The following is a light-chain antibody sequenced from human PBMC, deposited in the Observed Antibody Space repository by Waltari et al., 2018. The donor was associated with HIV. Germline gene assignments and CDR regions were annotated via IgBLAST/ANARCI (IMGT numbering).Light chain of an antibody. CDR1: SSDIGLYNF. CDR3: FSYAGNNYLL. J-gene: IGLJ2*01. CDR2: EVS. Sequence: QSALTQPPSASGSPGQSVTISCAGTSSDIGLYNFVSWYQHHPGKAPKLMISEVSLRPSGVPDRFSGSKSGNTASLTVSGLQAEVEAAYYCFSYAGNNYLLFGGGTKLTVL. V-gene: IGLV2-8*01.